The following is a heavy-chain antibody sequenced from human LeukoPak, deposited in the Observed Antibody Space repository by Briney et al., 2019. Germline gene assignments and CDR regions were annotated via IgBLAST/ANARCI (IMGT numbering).Heavy chain of an antibody. D-gene: IGHD6-13*01. CDR1: GYTFTGYY. V-gene: IGHV1-2*02. CDR3: ATAHTGYSQN. Sequence: ASVKVSCKASGYTFTGYYMHWVRQAPGQGLEWMGWINPNSGGTNYAQKFQGRVTMTEDTSTDTAYMELSSLRSEDTAVYYCATAHTGYSQNWGQGTLVTVSS. J-gene: IGHJ4*02. CDR2: INPNSGGT.